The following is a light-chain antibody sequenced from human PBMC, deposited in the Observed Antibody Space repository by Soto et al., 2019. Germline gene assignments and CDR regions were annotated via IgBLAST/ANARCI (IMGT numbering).Light chain of an antibody. J-gene: IGKJ3*01. Sequence: DIQMTQSPSSLSASVGDRVTITCRASQSISTYLNWYQQRPGKAPKLLISGAASLQSGVPSRFSGSGSGSGFTLTISRLQPEDFAIYYCQQTFGTPRTFTFGPGTKVDIK. V-gene: IGKV1-39*01. CDR1: QSISTY. CDR3: QQTFGTPRTFT. CDR2: GAA.